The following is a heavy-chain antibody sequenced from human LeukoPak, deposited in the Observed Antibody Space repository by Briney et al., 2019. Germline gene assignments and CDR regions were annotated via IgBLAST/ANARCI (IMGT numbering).Heavy chain of an antibody. Sequence: SGGSLRLSCAASGFTFSHYGFHWVRQAPGKGLEWVAVIWSDGTNKYYGDSVKGRFMIYIDDSQNTVYLQMNSLRAEDTAVYYCSKDAQRGFDYSNSLEYWGQGSLVTVSS. CDR1: GFTFSHYG. D-gene: IGHD4-11*01. V-gene: IGHV3-33*06. J-gene: IGHJ4*02. CDR3: SKDAQRGFDYSNSLEY. CDR2: IWSDGTNK.